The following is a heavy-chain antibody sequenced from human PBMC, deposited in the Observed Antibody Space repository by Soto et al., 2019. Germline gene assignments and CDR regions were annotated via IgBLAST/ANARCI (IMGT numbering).Heavy chain of an antibody. CDR1: GYTFTSYG. Sequence: GASVKVSCKASGYTFTSYGISWGRQAPGQGLEWMGWISAYNGNTNYAQKLQGRVTMTTDASMSTAYLELRSLRSDDPAMYYCASVVPGYSFDPWGQGTLVTVSS. D-gene: IGHD2-15*01. CDR3: ASVVPGYSFDP. J-gene: IGHJ5*02. CDR2: ISAYNGNT. V-gene: IGHV1-18*01.